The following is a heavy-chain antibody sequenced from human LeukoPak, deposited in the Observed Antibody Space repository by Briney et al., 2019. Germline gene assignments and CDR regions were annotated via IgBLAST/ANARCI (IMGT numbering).Heavy chain of an antibody. Sequence: PSQTLSLTCTVSGGSISSGGYYWSWIRQHPGKGLEWIGYIYYSGSTYYNPSLKSRVTISVDTSKNQISLKLSSVTAADTAVYYCAREQLSAFDIWGQGTMVTVSS. CDR1: GGSISSGGYY. D-gene: IGHD6-6*01. CDR3: AREQLSAFDI. J-gene: IGHJ3*02. V-gene: IGHV4-31*03. CDR2: IYYSGST.